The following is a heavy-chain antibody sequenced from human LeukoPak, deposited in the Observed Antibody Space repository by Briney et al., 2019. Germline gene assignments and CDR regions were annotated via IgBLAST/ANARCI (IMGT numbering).Heavy chain of an antibody. D-gene: IGHD4-17*01. Sequence: GRSLRLSCAASDFTFSNYPMHWVRQAPGKGLEWVAVVSYDGGTKYYANSVRGRFTISRDNFKNTLYLEMNSLRTEDTAVYYCARDPIVGYGDYFDYWGQGSLVTVSS. CDR3: ARDPIVGYGDYFDY. CDR2: VSYDGGTK. V-gene: IGHV3-30*04. CDR1: DFTFSNYP. J-gene: IGHJ4*02.